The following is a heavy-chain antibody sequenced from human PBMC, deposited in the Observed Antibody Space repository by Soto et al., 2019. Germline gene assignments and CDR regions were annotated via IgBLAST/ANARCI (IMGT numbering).Heavy chain of an antibody. V-gene: IGHV1-8*01. CDR1: GYTFTSYD. D-gene: IGHD4-17*01. CDR3: ASSTNDYGDRH. Sequence: QVQLVQSGAEVKKPGASVKVSCKASGYTFTSYDINWVRQATGQGLEWMGWMNPNSGNTGYAQKFQGRVTMTRNTSISTAYMALSSLSSEATAVYYCASSTNDYGDRHWGQGTLVTVSS. CDR2: MNPNSGNT. J-gene: IGHJ4*02.